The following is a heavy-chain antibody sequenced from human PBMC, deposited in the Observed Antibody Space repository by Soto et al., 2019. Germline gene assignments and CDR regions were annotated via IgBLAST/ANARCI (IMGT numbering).Heavy chain of an antibody. D-gene: IGHD2-8*01. V-gene: IGHV4-31*03. J-gene: IGHJ3*01. CDR3: ARSAQWDGFDP. CDR2: ISYSGST. CDR1: GGSISSINYY. Sequence: QVQLQESGPGLVKPSQTLSLTCTVSGGSISSINYYWSWIRQHPEKGLEWIWYISYSGSTFYNSSLKSRVTISLDTSKNQFSLKLTSVTAADTAIYYCARSAQWDGFDPWGQGTMVTVSS.